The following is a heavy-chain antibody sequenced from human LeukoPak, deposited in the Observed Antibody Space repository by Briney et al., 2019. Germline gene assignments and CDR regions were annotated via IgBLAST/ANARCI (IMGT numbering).Heavy chain of an antibody. Sequence: PGGSLRLSCAASGFTFSSYEMNWVRQAPGKGLEWVSYISSSGSTIYYADSVKGRFTISRDNAKNSLYLQMNSLRAEDTAVYYCAREVRPYSSSWYVPYYYYGMDVWGQGTTVTVSS. CDR1: GFTFSSYE. D-gene: IGHD6-13*01. CDR3: AREVRPYSSSWYVPYYYYGMDV. V-gene: IGHV3-48*03. CDR2: ISSSGSTI. J-gene: IGHJ6*02.